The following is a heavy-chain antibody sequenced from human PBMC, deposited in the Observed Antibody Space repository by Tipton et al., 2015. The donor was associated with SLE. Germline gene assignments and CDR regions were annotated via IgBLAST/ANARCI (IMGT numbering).Heavy chain of an antibody. CDR1: GFTISSYG. J-gene: IGHJ6*02. V-gene: IGHV3-30*02. CDR2: IRYDGSNK. Sequence: GSLRLSCAASGFTISSYGMHWVRQAPGKGLEWVAFIRYDGSNKYYADSVKGRFTISRDNSKNTLYLQMNSLRAEDTAVYYCAKGVEWEPRVGYYYYGMDVWGQGTTVTVSS. D-gene: IGHD1-26*01. CDR3: AKGVEWEPRVGYYYYGMDV.